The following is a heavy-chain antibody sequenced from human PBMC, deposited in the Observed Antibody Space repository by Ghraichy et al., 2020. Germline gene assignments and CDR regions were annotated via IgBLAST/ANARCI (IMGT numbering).Heavy chain of an antibody. V-gene: IGHV1-69*13. Sequence: SVKVSCKASGGNFSSYGISWVRQAPGQGLEWMGGIIPIFGRANHAQKFQGRVTFSADDSTSTAYMELSNLRSDDTAVYYCSRDGTVGPAGYYHNYFDLWGQGSLVTVSS. CDR1: GGNFSSYG. CDR2: IIPIFGRA. CDR3: SRDGTVGPAGYYHNYFDL. D-gene: IGHD3-9*01. J-gene: IGHJ4*02.